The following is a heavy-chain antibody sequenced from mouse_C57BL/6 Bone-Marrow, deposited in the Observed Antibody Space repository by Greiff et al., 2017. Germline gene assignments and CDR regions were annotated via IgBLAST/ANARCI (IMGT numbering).Heavy chain of an antibody. V-gene: IGHV1-52*01. J-gene: IGHJ4*01. CDR2: IDPSDSET. Sequence: QVQLQQPGAELVRPGSSVKLSCKASGYTFTSYWMHWVKQRPIQGLEWIGNIDPSDSETHYNQKFEDKATLTVDKSSSTAYMQLSSLTSEDSAVYYCARGDLVYYYGSSYPYYAMDYWGQGTSVTVSS. D-gene: IGHD1-1*01. CDR3: ARGDLVYYYGSSYPYYAMDY. CDR1: GYTFTSYW.